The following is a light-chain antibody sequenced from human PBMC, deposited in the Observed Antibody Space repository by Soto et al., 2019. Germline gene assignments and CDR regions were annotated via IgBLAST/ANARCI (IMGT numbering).Light chain of an antibody. Sequence: EIVLTQSPGTLSLSPGERATLSCRASQSVSSSYLAWYQQKPGQAPRLLIYGASSRATGTPDRFSGSGSGTDFTLTISRLEPEDFAVYYCQQYGSSLWMFGQGTKVDIK. CDR3: QQYGSSLWM. V-gene: IGKV3-20*01. CDR2: GAS. J-gene: IGKJ1*01. CDR1: QSVSSSY.